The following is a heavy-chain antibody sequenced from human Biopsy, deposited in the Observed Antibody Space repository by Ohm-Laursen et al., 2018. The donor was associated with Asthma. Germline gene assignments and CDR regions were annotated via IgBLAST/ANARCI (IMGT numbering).Heavy chain of an antibody. CDR3: ARDAWELQKPYAYYFDY. J-gene: IGHJ4*02. Sequence: SLRLSCAASGFTFSSYSMNWVRQAPGKGLEWVAVIWYDGSNKYYADSVKGRFTISRDNSKNTLYLQMNSLRAEDTAVYYFARDAWELQKPYAYYFDYWGQGTLVTVSS. CDR2: IWYDGSNK. V-gene: IGHV3-33*08. CDR1: GFTFSSYS. D-gene: IGHD1-26*01.